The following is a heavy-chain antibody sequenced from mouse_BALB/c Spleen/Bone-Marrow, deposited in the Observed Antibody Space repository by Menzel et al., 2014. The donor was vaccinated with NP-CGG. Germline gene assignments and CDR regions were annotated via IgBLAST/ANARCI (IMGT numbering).Heavy chain of an antibody. Sequence: EVHLVESGAELVKPGASVKLSCTASGFNIKDTYMHWVKQRPEQGLEWIGRIDPANGNTKYDPKFQGKATITADTSSNTAYLQLSSLTPEDTAVYYCARNGNYGAWFAYWGQGTLVTVSA. CDR1: GFNIKDTY. V-gene: IGHV14-3*02. CDR2: IDPANGNT. J-gene: IGHJ3*01. D-gene: IGHD2-1*01. CDR3: ARNGNYGAWFAY.